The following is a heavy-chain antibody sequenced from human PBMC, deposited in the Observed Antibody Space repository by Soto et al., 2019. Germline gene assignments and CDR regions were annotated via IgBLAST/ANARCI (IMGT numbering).Heavy chain of an antibody. V-gene: IGHV4-31*03. D-gene: IGHD3-3*01. CDR1: GGSISSGGYY. CDR3: ARGSGSFRSYYDFWSGYSPPNDY. J-gene: IGHJ4*02. Sequence: SETLSLTCTVSGGSISSGGYYWSWIRQHPGKGLEWIGYIYYSGSTYYNPSLKSRVTISVDTSKNQFSLKLSSVTAADTAVYYCARGSGSFRSYYDFWSGYSPPNDYWGQGTLVTVS. CDR2: IYYSGST.